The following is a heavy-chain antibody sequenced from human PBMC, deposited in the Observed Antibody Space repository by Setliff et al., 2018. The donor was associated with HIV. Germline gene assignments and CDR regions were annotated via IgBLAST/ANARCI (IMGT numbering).Heavy chain of an antibody. CDR2: INQNGREK. J-gene: IGHJ4*02. CDR1: GFTVSSNY. V-gene: IGHV3-7*01. CDR3: AGSRGYFVKAE. D-gene: IGHD3-22*01. Sequence: PGGSLRLSCAASGFTVSSNYMTWVRQAPGKGLEWVANINQNGREKYYVDSVKGRFTISRDNAKDSLYLQMNSLRGEDTAVYYCAGSRGYFVKAEWGQGTLVTVSS.